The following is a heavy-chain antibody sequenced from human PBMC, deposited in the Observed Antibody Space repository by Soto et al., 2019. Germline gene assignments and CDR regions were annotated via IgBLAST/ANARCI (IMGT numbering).Heavy chain of an antibody. CDR3: ARLRSLCSGGSCYSVLPYFDY. CDR1: GYSFTSYW. Sequence: GESLKISCNGSGYSFTSYWIGWVRQMPWKGLEWMGIIYPGDSDTRYSPSFQGQVTISADKSISTAYLQWSSLKASDTAVYYCARLRSLCSGGSCYSVLPYFDYWGQGTLVTVSS. J-gene: IGHJ4*02. D-gene: IGHD2-15*01. CDR2: IYPGDSDT. V-gene: IGHV5-51*01.